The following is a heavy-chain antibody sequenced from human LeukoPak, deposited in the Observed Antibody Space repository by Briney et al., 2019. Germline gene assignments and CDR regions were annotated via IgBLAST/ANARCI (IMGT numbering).Heavy chain of an antibody. J-gene: IGHJ5*02. V-gene: IGHV4-59*01. CDR2: IYYSGST. D-gene: IGHD1-26*01. Sequence: SETLSLTCTVSGGSISSYYWSWIRQPPGKGLEWIGYIYYSGSTNYNPSLKSRVTISVDTSKNQFSLKLTSVTAADTAVYYCARHEYSGSYYGLSWFDPWGQGTLVTVSS. CDR3: ARHEYSGSYYGLSWFDP. CDR1: GGSISSYY.